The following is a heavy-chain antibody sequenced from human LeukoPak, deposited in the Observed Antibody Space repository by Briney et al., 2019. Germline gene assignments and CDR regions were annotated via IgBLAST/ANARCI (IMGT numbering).Heavy chain of an antibody. V-gene: IGHV3-30-3*01. D-gene: IGHD6-13*01. CDR3: ARAPIAAAATGYFDY. J-gene: IGHJ4*02. CDR1: GFTFSSYA. Sequence: GGSLRLSCAASGFTFSSYAMDWVRQAPGKGLEWVAVISYDGSNKYYADSVKGRFTISRDNSKNTLYLQMYSLRAEDTAVYYCARAPIAAAATGYFDYWGQGTLVTVSS. CDR2: ISYDGSNK.